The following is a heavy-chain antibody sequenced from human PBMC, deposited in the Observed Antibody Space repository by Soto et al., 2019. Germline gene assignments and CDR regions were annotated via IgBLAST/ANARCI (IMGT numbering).Heavy chain of an antibody. V-gene: IGHV3-73*01. D-gene: IGHD3-3*01. Sequence: PGGSLRLSCAASGFTFSGSAMHWVRQASGKGLEWVGRIRSKANSYATAYAASVKGRFTISRDDSKNTAYLQMNSLKTEDTAVYYCTRQSDYDFWSGYYTGRGSSVGYGMDVRGQGTTVTVSS. J-gene: IGHJ6*02. CDR1: GFTFSGSA. CDR3: TRQSDYDFWSGYYTGRGSSVGYGMDV. CDR2: IRSKANSYAT.